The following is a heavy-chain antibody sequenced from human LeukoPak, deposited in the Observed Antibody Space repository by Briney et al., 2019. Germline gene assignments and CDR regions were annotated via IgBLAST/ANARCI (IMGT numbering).Heavy chain of an antibody. CDR3: FYYYDSSGYYSDY. J-gene: IGHJ4*02. D-gene: IGHD3-22*01. V-gene: IGHV4-34*01. CDR1: GGSFSGYY. CDR2: INHSGST. Sequence: SETLSLTCAVYGGSFSGYYWCWIRQPPGKGLEWIGEINHSGSTNYNPSLKSRVTISVDTSKNQFSLKLSSVTAADTAVYYCFYYYDSSGYYSDYWGQGTLVTVSS.